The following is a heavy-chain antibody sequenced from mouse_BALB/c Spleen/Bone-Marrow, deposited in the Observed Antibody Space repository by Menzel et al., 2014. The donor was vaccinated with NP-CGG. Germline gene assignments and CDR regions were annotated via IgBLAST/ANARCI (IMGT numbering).Heavy chain of an antibody. J-gene: IGHJ2*01. V-gene: IGHV1-69*02. D-gene: IGHD2-1*01. CDR2: IDPSDSYT. CDR1: GYTFTSYW. Sequence: VKLQESGAELVKPAASVKLSCKASGYTFTSYWMHWVKQRPGQGLEWIGEIDPSDSYTNYNQKFKGKATLTVDKSSSTAYMQLSSLTSEDSAVYYCARGLYGNSGYWGQGTTLTVSS. CDR3: ARGLYGNSGY.